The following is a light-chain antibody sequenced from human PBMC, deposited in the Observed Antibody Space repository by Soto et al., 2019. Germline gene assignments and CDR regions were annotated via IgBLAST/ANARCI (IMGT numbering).Light chain of an antibody. V-gene: IGKV1-5*03. J-gene: IGKJ5*01. Sequence: IQMTQSPSTLSASVGDRVTITCRASQNINSWLAWYQQKPGKAPKLLIYKASSLESGVPSRFSGSGSGTEFTLTISSLQPDDFAAYYCQQYEIYPITFGQGTRQEIK. CDR1: QNINSW. CDR2: KAS. CDR3: QQYEIYPIT.